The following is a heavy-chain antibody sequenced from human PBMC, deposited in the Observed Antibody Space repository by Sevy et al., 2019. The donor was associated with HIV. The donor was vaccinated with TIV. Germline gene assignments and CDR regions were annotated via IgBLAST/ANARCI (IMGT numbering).Heavy chain of an antibody. CDR3: ARVVEALPGYYYGMDV. CDR1: GFTFSRYA. V-gene: IGHV3-23*01. J-gene: IGHJ6*02. D-gene: IGHD1-26*01. Sequence: GGSLRLSCVASGFTFSRYAMSWVRQAPGKGLKWVSALGGSVDMTYYADFVKGRFTISRDNSKNTLYLQMNSLRAEDMAVYYCARVVEALPGYYYGMDVWGQGTTVTVSS. CDR2: LGGSVDMT.